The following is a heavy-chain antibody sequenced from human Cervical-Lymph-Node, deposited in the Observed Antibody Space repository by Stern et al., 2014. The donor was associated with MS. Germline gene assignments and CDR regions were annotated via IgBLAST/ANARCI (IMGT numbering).Heavy chain of an antibody. CDR2: IIPNFGTT. CDR3: ARGELKEGLVRGMDV. Sequence: VQLVESGAEVKKPGSSVKVSCKASGGTFSSYAISWVRQAPGQGLEWMGGIIPNFGTTNYAHKVQGRVTITADESTSTAYMELSSLRSEDTAVYYCARGELKEGLVRGMDVWGQGTTVTVSS. J-gene: IGHJ6*02. V-gene: IGHV1-69*01. D-gene: IGHD1-26*01. CDR1: GGTFSSYA.